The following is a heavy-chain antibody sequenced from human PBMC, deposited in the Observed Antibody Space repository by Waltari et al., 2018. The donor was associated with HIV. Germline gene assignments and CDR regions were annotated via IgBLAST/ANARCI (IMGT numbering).Heavy chain of an antibody. CDR1: VFTFTSLG. CDR3: AKDMHDSSGYLFEY. Sequence: QVQLVESGGGVVQPGRSLRPPCAASVFTFTSLGMHWVRQAPGKGLEWVAIISSDGSNKYYADSVKGRFTISRDNSKNTLYLQMNSLRAEDTAMYYCAKDMHDSSGYLFEYWGQGTLVTVSS. CDR2: ISSDGSNK. J-gene: IGHJ4*02. D-gene: IGHD3-22*01. V-gene: IGHV3-30*18.